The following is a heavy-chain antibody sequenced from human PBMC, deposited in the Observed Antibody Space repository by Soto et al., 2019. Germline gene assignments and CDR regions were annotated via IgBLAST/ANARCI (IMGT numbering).Heavy chain of an antibody. Sequence: LGESLKISCKGSGYSFTSYWISWVRQMPGKGLEWMGRIDPSDSYTNYSPSFQGHVTISADKSISTAYLQWSSLKASDTAMYYCAFYITMIRPALDAFDIWGQGTMVTVSS. CDR1: GYSFTSYW. V-gene: IGHV5-10-1*01. D-gene: IGHD3-22*01. CDR2: IDPSDSYT. J-gene: IGHJ3*02. CDR3: AFYITMIRPALDAFDI.